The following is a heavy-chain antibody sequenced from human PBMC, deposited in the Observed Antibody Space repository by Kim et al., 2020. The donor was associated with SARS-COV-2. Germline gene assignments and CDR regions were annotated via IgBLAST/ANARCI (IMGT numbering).Heavy chain of an antibody. J-gene: IGHJ6*02. Sequence: SVKVSCKASGGNFSSYAISWVRQAPGQGLEWMGGIIPIFGTANYAQTFQGRVTITADESTSTAYMELSSLRSEDTAVYYCARDRRITICGVVTFDYYYGMDVWGQGTTVTVSS. D-gene: IGHD3-3*01. CDR2: IIPIFGTA. CDR1: GGNFSSYA. V-gene: IGHV1-69*13. CDR3: ARDRRITICGVVTFDYYYGMDV.